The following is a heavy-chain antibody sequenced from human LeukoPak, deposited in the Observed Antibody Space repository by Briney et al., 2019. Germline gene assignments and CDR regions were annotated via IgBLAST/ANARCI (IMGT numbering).Heavy chain of an antibody. CDR3: ARGPYSYDSSGAFDI. Sequence: PSETLSLTCTVSDYSISSGYYWGWIRQSPGKGLEWIGTIYHSGSAYYNPSLKSRVTISVDTSKNQFSLKLSSVTAADTAVYFCARGPYSYDSSGAFDIWGQGTMVTVSS. V-gene: IGHV4-38-2*02. CDR1: DYSISSGYY. D-gene: IGHD3-22*01. J-gene: IGHJ3*02. CDR2: IYHSGSA.